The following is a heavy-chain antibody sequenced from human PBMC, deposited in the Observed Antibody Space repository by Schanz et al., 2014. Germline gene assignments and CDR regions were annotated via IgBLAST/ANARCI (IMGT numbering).Heavy chain of an antibody. CDR3: ASVIMVAGNHRDGRDV. CDR1: GFGFDDYA. Sequence: EVQLVESGGGLVQPGGSLRLSCAASGFGFDDYAMSWVRQAPGKGLEWVSGINWNGGSTGYADSVKGRFVISRDNARSSLYLQMSSLRDGDTAVYYCASVIMVAGNHRDGRDVWVQGTTVIVSS. D-gene: IGHD6-19*01. CDR2: INWNGGST. V-gene: IGHV3-20*04. J-gene: IGHJ6*02.